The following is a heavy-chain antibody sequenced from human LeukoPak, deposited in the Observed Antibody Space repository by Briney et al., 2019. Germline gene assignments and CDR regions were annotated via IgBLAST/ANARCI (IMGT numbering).Heavy chain of an antibody. CDR1: GASISTGSHY. Sequence: PSETLSLTCAVSGASISTGSHYWVWIRQPPGMALEWIGSVYSSGITFQNPSLKSRGTISVDTSKSQFSLTLSSVTAADTAVFYCARQAAGGRAFDIWGQGTMVTVSS. CDR2: VYSSGIT. V-gene: IGHV4-39*01. CDR3: ARQAAGGRAFDI. D-gene: IGHD6-13*01. J-gene: IGHJ3*02.